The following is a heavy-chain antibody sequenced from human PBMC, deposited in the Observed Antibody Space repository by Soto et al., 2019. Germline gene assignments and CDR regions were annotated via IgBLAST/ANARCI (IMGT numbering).Heavy chain of an antibody. CDR2: IYHSGST. CDR1: GGSISSGGYS. J-gene: IGHJ4*02. CDR3: ARGSPPWAYYGSGSYFDY. Sequence: TLSLTCAVSGGSISSGGYSWSWIRQPPGKGLEWVGYIYHSGSTYYNPSLKSRVTISVDRSKNQFSLKLSSVTAADTAVYYCARGSPPWAYYGSGSYFDYWGQGTLVTVSS. V-gene: IGHV4-30-2*01. D-gene: IGHD3-10*01.